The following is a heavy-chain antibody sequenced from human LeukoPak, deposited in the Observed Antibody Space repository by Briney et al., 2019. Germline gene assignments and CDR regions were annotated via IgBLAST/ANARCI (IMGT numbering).Heavy chain of an antibody. D-gene: IGHD3-10*01. CDR2: IWYDGSNK. V-gene: IGHV3-33*06. CDR3: AKDEYHYGSGPFDP. J-gene: IGHJ5*02. Sequence: GGSLRLSCAASGFTFSSYGMHWVRQAPGKGLEWVAVIWYDGSNKYYADSVKGRFTISRDNSKNTLYLQMNSLRAEDTAVYYCAKDEYHYGSGPFDPWGQGTLVTVSS. CDR1: GFTFSSYG.